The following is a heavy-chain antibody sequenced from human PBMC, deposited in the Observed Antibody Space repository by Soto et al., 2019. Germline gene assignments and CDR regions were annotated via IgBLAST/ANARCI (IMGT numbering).Heavy chain of an antibody. V-gene: IGHV3-7*01. CDR3: AFSGYSYGVDACDI. D-gene: IGHD5-18*01. CDR2: IKQNGTER. J-gene: IGHJ3*02. CDR1: AFTFSSYS. Sequence: GASLRLSCAASAFTFSSYSMSSVRHSLGKGQEWVANIKQNGTERYYLDSVNGRFTISRDNSNTSLYLQLHYLRAEDTAVYYCAFSGYSYGVDACDIWGQGTMVTVSS.